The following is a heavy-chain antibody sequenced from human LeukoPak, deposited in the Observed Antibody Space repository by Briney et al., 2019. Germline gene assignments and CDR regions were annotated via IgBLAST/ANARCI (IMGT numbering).Heavy chain of an antibody. CDR2: IHYRGST. CDR3: ARYSSGWIDY. V-gene: IGHV4-59*01. J-gene: IGHJ4*02. Sequence: SETLSLTCTVSGGSISSNYWSWIRQPPGKGLEWIGYIHYRGSTNYNPSLKSRVTISVDTSKNQFSLRLSSVTAADTAVYYCARYSSGWIDYWGQGTLVTVSS. D-gene: IGHD6-19*01. CDR1: GGSISSNY.